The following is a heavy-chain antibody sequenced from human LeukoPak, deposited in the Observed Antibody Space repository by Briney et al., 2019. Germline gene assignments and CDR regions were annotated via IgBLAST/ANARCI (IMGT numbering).Heavy chain of an antibody. CDR2: IYSGGST. CDR1: GFTVSSNY. D-gene: IGHD3-10*01. CDR3: AKVRRGSDNALDS. J-gene: IGHJ4*02. V-gene: IGHV3-66*01. Sequence: GGSLRLSCAASGFTVSSNYMSWVRQAPGKGLEWVSVIYSGGSTYYADSVKGRFTISRDNSKNTLYLQMNSLRAEDTAVYYCAKVRRGSDNALDSWGQGTLVTVSS.